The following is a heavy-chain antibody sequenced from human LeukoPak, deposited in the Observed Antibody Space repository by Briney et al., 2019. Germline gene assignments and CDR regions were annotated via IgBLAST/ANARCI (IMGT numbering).Heavy chain of an antibody. CDR2: ISGDGGST. J-gene: IGHJ3*02. CDR3: AKGYDVWDALDI. D-gene: IGHD3-3*01. V-gene: IGHV3-43*02. CDR1: GFTFDDYA. Sequence: PGGSLRLSCAASGFTFDDYAMHGVRQAPGKGLEWVSVISGDGGSTYYADSVKGRFTISRDNSKTSLYLQMNSLRTEDTALSYCAKGYDVWDALDIWGQGTMVTVSS.